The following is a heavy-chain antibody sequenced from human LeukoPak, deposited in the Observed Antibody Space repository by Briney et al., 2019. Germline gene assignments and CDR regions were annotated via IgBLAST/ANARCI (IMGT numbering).Heavy chain of an antibody. Sequence: ASVKVSCKASGYTFTSYAMHWVRQAPGQRLEWMGWINAGNGNTKYSQKFQGRVTMTRDTSISTAYMELSRLRSDDTAVYYCARANFLSCSSTSCLFDYWGQGTLVTVSS. V-gene: IGHV1-3*01. CDR2: INAGNGNT. D-gene: IGHD2-2*01. CDR3: ARANFLSCSSTSCLFDY. J-gene: IGHJ4*02. CDR1: GYTFTSYA.